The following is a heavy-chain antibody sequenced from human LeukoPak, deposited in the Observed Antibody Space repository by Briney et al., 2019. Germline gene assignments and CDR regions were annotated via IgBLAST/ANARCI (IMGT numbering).Heavy chain of an antibody. D-gene: IGHD5-24*01. CDR1: GFTFSSYG. CDR2: ISGSGGST. Sequence: GGTLRLSCAASGFTFSSYGMSWVRQAPGKGLEWVSAISGSGGSTYYADSVKGRFTISRDNAKNSLYLQMNSLRAEDTAVYYCARGTRGDGYNLFDYWGQGTLVTVSS. J-gene: IGHJ4*02. CDR3: ARGTRGDGYNLFDY. V-gene: IGHV3-23*01.